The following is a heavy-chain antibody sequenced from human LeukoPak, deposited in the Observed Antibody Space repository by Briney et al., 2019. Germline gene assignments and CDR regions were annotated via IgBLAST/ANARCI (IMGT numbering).Heavy chain of an antibody. V-gene: IGHV1-8*03. CDR1: GYTFTTYD. CDR3: ARDRTTFFGTGWFDP. D-gene: IGHD2/OR15-2a*01. Sequence: ASVKVSCKASGYTFTTYDINWVRQAPGQGLEWMGYINSISGKTGYAQEFQGRVTITRNTSIGTSYMELSSLRSGDTAVYYCARDRTTFFGTGWFDPWGQGTLVTVSS. J-gene: IGHJ5*02. CDR2: INSISGKT.